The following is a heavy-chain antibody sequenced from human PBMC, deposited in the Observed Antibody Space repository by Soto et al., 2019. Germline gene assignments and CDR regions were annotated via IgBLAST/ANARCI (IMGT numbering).Heavy chain of an antibody. J-gene: IGHJ5*02. CDR1: GGTFSSYT. D-gene: IGHD6-19*01. CDR2: IIPILGIA. CDR3: ASILPSCGWPNWFDP. Sequence: SVKVSCKASGGTFSSYTISWVRQAPGQGLEWMERIIPILGIANYAQKFQGRVTITADKSTSTAYMELSSLRSEDTAVYYCASILPSCGWPNWFDPWGQGTLVTVSS. V-gene: IGHV1-69*02.